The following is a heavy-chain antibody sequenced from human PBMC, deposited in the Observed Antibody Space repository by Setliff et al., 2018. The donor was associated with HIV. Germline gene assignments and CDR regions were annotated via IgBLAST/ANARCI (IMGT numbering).Heavy chain of an antibody. Sequence: SETLSLTCSVSGDSISSGGYYWSWVRQPPGRGLEWIGYVSYSGSTSYNPSLNSRVTMSVDTSRDQFSLKLSSVTAADTAVYYCARTRGRAPVSYYFDNWGQGRLVTVSS. CDR2: VSYSGST. CDR1: GDSISSGGYY. V-gene: IGHV4-61*08. CDR3: ARTRGRAPVSYYFDN. J-gene: IGHJ4*02. D-gene: IGHD3-16*02.